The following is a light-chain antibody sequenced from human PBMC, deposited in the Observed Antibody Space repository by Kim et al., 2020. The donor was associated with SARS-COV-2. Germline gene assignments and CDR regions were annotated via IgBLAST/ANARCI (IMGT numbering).Light chain of an antibody. J-gene: IGKJ2*01. Sequence: DIQMTQSPSSLSASVGDRVTITCRASQSISNYLNWYQHKPGKAPKLLISAASSLQSGVPSRFSDSGSGTDFTLTISSLQPEDFATYYCQQTYGNPPTFGQGTKLEI. CDR1: QSISNY. V-gene: IGKV1-39*01. CDR2: AAS. CDR3: QQTYGNPPT.